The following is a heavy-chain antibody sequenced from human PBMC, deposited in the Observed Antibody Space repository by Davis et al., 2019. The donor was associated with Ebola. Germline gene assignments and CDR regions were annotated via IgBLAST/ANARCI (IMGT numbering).Heavy chain of an antibody. J-gene: IGHJ3*02. V-gene: IGHV1-8*02. CDR3: ARRVVVIASDAFDI. CDR2: INPNSGNT. D-gene: IGHD2-21*01. Sequence: AASVKVSCKASGYTFTSYGISWVRQAPGQGLEWMGWINPNSGNTGYAQKFQGRVTMTRNTSISTAYMELSSLRSEDTAVYYCARRVVVIASDAFDIWGQGTMVTVSS. CDR1: GYTFTSYG.